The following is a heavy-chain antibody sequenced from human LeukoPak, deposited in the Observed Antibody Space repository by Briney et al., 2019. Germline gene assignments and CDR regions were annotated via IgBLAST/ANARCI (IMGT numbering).Heavy chain of an antibody. Sequence: GGSLRLSCAASGFTFSSYAMSWVRQAPGKGLEWVSAISGSGGSTYYADSVKGRFTISRDNSKNTLYLQMNSLRAEDTAVYYCAITPGHYYDSSGYRPFDYWGQGTLITVSS. J-gene: IGHJ4*02. CDR1: GFTFSSYA. CDR3: AITPGHYYDSSGYRPFDY. V-gene: IGHV3-23*01. CDR2: ISGSGGST. D-gene: IGHD3-22*01.